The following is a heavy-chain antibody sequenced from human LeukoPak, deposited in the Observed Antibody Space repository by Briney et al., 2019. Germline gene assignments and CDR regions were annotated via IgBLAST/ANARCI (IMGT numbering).Heavy chain of an antibody. Sequence: ASVKVSCKASGYTFTGYYMHWVRQAPGQGLEWMGWINPNSGGTNYAQKFQGRVTMTRDTSISTAYMELSRLRSDDTAVYYCARDDYGSEYNWFDPWGQGTLVTVSS. CDR1: GYTFTGYY. CDR2: INPNSGGT. V-gene: IGHV1-2*02. D-gene: IGHD3-10*01. CDR3: ARDDYGSEYNWFDP. J-gene: IGHJ5*02.